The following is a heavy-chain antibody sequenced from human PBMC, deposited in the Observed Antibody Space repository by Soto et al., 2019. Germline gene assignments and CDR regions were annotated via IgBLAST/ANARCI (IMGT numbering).Heavy chain of an antibody. CDR1: GFTFSNAW. D-gene: IGHD5-12*01. Sequence: GGSLRLSCAASGFTFSNAWMNWVRQAPGKGLEWVGRIKSKTDGGTTDYAAPVKGRFTISRDDSKNTLYLQMNSLKTEDTAVYYCTTGIMDGYNGFDYWGQGTLVTVSS. CDR3: TTGIMDGYNGFDY. CDR2: IKSKTDGGTT. V-gene: IGHV3-15*07. J-gene: IGHJ4*02.